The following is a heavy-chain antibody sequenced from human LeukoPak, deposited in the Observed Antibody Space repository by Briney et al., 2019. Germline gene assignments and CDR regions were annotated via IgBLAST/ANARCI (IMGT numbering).Heavy chain of an antibody. D-gene: IGHD1-26*01. CDR1: GGTFSSYA. CDR2: IIPIFGTA. CDR3: ARGIVGATIEFDI. J-gene: IGHJ3*02. Sequence: ASVKVSCKASGGTFSSYAISWVRQAPGQGLGWMGGIIPIFGTANYAQKFQGRVTITTDESTSTAYMELSSLRSEDTAVYYCARGIVGATIEFDIWGQGTMVTVSS. V-gene: IGHV1-69*05.